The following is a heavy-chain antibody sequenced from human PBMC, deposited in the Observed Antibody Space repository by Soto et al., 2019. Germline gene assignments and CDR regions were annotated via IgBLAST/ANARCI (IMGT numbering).Heavy chain of an antibody. V-gene: IGHV3-30-3*01. CDR3: ARDVESGSSQYYYYYGMDV. CDR2: ISYGGSNK. D-gene: IGHD1-26*01. J-gene: IGHJ6*02. Sequence: GGSLRLSCAASGFTFSSYAMHWVRQAPGKGLEWVAVISYGGSNKYYADSLKGRFTISRDNSKNTLYLQMNSLRADDTAVYYCARDVESGSSQYYYYYGMDVWGQGTTVTVSS. CDR1: GFTFSSYA.